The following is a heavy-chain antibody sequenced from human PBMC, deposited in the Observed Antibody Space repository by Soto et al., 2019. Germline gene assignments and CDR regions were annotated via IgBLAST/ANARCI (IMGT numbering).Heavy chain of an antibody. CDR1: GDYMGGGGYC. CDR2: IYYSGST. J-gene: IGHJ4*02. V-gene: IGHV4-31*03. Sequence: ILSLRCTVSGDYMGGGGYCWSWIRQHPGKGLEWIGYIYYSGSTFYNPSLKSRITIAVDTSKNQFSLKLSSVTAADTAVYYCAGTRTYYFDYWGQGTLVTAPQ. CDR3: AGTRTYYFDY.